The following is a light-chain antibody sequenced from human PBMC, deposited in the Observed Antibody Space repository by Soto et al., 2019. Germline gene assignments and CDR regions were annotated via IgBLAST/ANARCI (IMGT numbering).Light chain of an antibody. J-gene: IGKJ3*01. CDR2: DAS. V-gene: IGKV1-33*01. CDR1: QDISNY. CDR3: QQYDNLQFT. Sequence: DIQMTQSPSSLSASVGDRVTITCQASQDISNYLNWYQQKPGKAPKLLIFDASNLETGVPSRFSGSGSGTHFTFTISSLQPEDFATYYCQQYDNLQFTFGPGTKVDIK.